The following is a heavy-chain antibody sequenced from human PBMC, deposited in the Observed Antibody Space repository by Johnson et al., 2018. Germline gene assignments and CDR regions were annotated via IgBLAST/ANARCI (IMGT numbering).Heavy chain of an antibody. CDR2: ISFSGNTA. J-gene: IGHJ2*01. V-gene: IGHV3-23*04. CDR3: ATNYVGDSPTYWYFDL. Sequence: VQLVESGGGLVQXGGSLRLXCAASGFIFNNHAMTWVRQAPGKGLEYASTISFSGNTAYYSDSVKGRFPISRANSKNTLYLQMSGLRAEDTALYYCATNYVGDSPTYWYFDLWGRGTLVTVSS. D-gene: IGHD4-23*01. CDR1: GFIFNNHA.